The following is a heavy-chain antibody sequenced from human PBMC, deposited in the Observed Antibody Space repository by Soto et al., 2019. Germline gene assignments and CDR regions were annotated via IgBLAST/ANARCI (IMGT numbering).Heavy chain of an antibody. V-gene: IGHV1-46*01. CDR3: ARDRRTAGSWYYYYYMDV. D-gene: IGHD6-13*01. Sequence: ASVKVSCKASGYTFTTYQMHWVRQAPGQGLEWMGIVNPSSHSTRYAQKFQGRVTMTSDTSTSTVYMELSSLRSEDTAVYYCARDRRTAGSWYYYYYMDVWGKGTTVTVSS. CDR2: VNPSSHST. J-gene: IGHJ6*03. CDR1: GYTFTTYQ.